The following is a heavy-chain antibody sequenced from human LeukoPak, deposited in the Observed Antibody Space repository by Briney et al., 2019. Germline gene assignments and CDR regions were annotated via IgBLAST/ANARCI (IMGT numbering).Heavy chain of an antibody. J-gene: IGHJ4*02. CDR1: GGSISSSNYY. V-gene: IGHV4-39*01. CDR3: VRLSTPGSSWFGGNFDY. D-gene: IGHD6-13*01. CDR2: IYYRGST. Sequence: SETLSLTCTVSGGSISSSNYYWGWIRQPPGKGLEWIGNIYYRGSTYFNPSLKSRVTMSVDTSKIQFSLRLSSVTAADTARYFCVRLSTPGSSWFGGNFDYWGQGTLVTVSS.